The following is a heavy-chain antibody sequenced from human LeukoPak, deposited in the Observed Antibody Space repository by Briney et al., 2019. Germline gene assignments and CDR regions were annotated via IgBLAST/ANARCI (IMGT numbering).Heavy chain of an antibody. V-gene: IGHV4-39*07. CDR3: ASISKRDGPRWWTFDI. CDR1: GGSISSSSYY. D-gene: IGHD5-24*01. CDR2: IYYSGST. J-gene: IGHJ3*02. Sequence: SETLSLTCTVSGGSISSSSYYWGWIRQPPGKGLEWIGSIYYSGSTYYNPSLKSRVTISVDTSKNQFSLKLSSVTAADTAVYYCASISKRDGPRWWTFDIWGQGTMVTVSS.